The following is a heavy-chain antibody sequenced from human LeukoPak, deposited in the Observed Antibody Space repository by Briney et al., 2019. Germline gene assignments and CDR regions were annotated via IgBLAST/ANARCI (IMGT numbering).Heavy chain of an antibody. D-gene: IGHD3-22*01. CDR3: AREDLSSDYDSSGYRSQGFDY. CDR1: GFTFSSYA. V-gene: IGHV3-30-3*01. Sequence: GRSLRLSCAASGFTFSSYAMHWVRQAPGKGLEWVAVISYDGSNKYYADSVKGRFTISRDNSKNTLYLQMNSLRAEDTAVYYCAREDLSSDYDSSGYRSQGFDYWGQGTLVTVSS. CDR2: ISYDGSNK. J-gene: IGHJ4*02.